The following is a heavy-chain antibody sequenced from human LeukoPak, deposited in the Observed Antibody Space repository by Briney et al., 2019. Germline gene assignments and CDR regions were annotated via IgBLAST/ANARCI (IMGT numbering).Heavy chain of an antibody. CDR3: ATYKYGSGSLSYFFEY. J-gene: IGHJ4*02. Sequence: GGSPRLSCAASGFTFSSYWMTWVRQAPGKGLEWVANIKQDGSEKYYVDSVKGRFTISRDNAKNSLYLQMNSLRAEDTAVYYCATYKYGSGSLSYFFEYWGQGTLVTVSS. D-gene: IGHD3-10*01. CDR1: GFTFSSYW. V-gene: IGHV3-7*01. CDR2: IKQDGSEK.